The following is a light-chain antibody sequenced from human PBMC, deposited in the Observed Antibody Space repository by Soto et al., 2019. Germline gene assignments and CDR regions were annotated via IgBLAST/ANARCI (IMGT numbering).Light chain of an antibody. J-gene: IGKJ3*01. CDR3: QQYDNLPLT. V-gene: IGKV1-33*01. CDR2: DAS. CDR1: QDISNY. Sequence: DIQMTQSPSSLSASVGDRVTITCQASQDISNYLNWYQQKPGKAPKLLIYDASNLETGVPSRFSGSGSGTDFTFTIRSLQHEDIATYYCQQYDNLPLTFGPGTKVDIK.